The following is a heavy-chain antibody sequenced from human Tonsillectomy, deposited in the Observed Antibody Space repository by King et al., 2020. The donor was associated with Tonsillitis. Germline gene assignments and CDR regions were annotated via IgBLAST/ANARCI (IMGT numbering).Heavy chain of an antibody. Sequence: VQLVESGGGLVQPGGSLRLSCAASGFTFRNYYMSWVRQAPGKGLEWVANIKQDGSEKYYVDSVKGRFTISRDNAKNSLYLQMNSLRAEDTAVYYCARHRTRDYYYYGMDVWGQGTTVTVSS. CDR2: IKQDGSEK. CDR1: GFTFRNYY. V-gene: IGHV3-7*01. J-gene: IGHJ6*02. CDR3: ARHRTRDYYYYGMDV. D-gene: IGHD1-7*01.